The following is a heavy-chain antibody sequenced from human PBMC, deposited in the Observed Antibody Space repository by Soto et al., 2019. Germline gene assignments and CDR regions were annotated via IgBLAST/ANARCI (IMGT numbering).Heavy chain of an antibody. CDR1: GGSMSSYY. V-gene: IGHV4-59*01. Sequence: SETLSLTCTVSGGSMSSYYWTWLRQSPGRGLEWIGYISYSGSTYYNPSLKSRVTISADTSKNQFSLRMNSMIAADTAVYYCARADPDASVGYWGQGTLVTV. J-gene: IGHJ4*02. CDR3: ARADPDASVGY. CDR2: ISYSGST. D-gene: IGHD2-15*01.